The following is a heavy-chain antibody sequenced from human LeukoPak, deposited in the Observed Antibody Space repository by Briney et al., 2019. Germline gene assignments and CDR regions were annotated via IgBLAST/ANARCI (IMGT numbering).Heavy chain of an antibody. V-gene: IGHV4-39*01. CDR1: GGSISNSNYY. Sequence: SETLSLTCTVSGGSISNSNYYWGWIRQPPGKGLELIGHIYYRGSTYYNPSLKSRVTISVDTSKNQFSLKLSSVTAADTAVYYCARHRGYSSSWYDYWGQGTLVTVSS. J-gene: IGHJ4*02. D-gene: IGHD6-13*01. CDR3: ARHRGYSSSWYDY. CDR2: IYYRGST.